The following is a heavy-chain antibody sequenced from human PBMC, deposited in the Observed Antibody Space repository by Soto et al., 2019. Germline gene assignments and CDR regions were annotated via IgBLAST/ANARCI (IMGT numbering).Heavy chain of an antibody. J-gene: IGHJ4*02. Sequence: ASVKVSCKASGYTFTSYDINWVRQATGQGLEWMGWMNPNSGNTGYAQKFQGRVTMTRNTSISTAYMELSSLRSEDTAVYYCARVTFRYYDFWSGSDYWGQGTLVTVSS. CDR2: MNPNSGNT. CDR1: GYTFTSYD. V-gene: IGHV1-8*01. D-gene: IGHD3-3*01. CDR3: ARVTFRYYDFWSGSDY.